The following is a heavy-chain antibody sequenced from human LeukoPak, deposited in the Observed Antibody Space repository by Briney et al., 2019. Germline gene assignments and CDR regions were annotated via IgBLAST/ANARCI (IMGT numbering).Heavy chain of an antibody. CDR3: ARVGGYYYDSSGYLGY. CDR2: INPNSGGT. V-gene: IGHV1-2*06. D-gene: IGHD3-22*01. J-gene: IGHJ4*02. Sequence: ASVKVSCKASGYTFTSYYMHWVRQAPGQGLEWMGRINPNSGGTNYAQKFQGRVTMTRDTSISTAYMELSRLRSDDTAVYYCARVGGYYYDSSGYLGYWGQGTLVTVSS. CDR1: GYTFTSYY.